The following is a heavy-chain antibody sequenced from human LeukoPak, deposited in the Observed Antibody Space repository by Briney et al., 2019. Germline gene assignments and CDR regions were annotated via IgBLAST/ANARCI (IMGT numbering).Heavy chain of an antibody. CDR2: ISGSGGST. V-gene: IGHV3-23*01. J-gene: IGHJ5*02. CDR3: AKDDLFWYYDFWSGYYTGMRFDP. CDR1: GFTFSSYA. Sequence: PGGSLRLSCAASGFTFSSYAMSWVRQAPGKGLEWVSAISGSGGSTYYADSVKGRFTISRDNSKNTLYLQMNSLRAEDTAVYYCAKDDLFWYYDFWSGYYTGMRFDPWGQGTPVTVSS. D-gene: IGHD3-3*01.